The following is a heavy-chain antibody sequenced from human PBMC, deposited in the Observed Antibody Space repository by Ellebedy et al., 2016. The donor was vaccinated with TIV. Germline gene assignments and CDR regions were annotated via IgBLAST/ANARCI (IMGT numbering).Heavy chain of an antibody. V-gene: IGHV3-23*01. D-gene: IGHD3-10*01. J-gene: IGHJ4*02. CDR3: ARRTTSGSGSYPFDY. CDR2: ITSSGGST. CDR1: GFTFSNYV. Sequence: GESLKISCAASGFTFSNYVMSWVRQAPGEGLEWVSVITSSGGSTYYADSVKGRFTISRDNSKNTLYLQMNSLRAEDTAVYYCARRTTSGSGSYPFDYWGQGTLVTVSS.